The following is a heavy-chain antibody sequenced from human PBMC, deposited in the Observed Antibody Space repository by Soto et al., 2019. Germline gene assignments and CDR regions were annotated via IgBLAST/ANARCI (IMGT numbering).Heavy chain of an antibody. J-gene: IGHJ6*02. CDR2: IWYDGSNK. D-gene: IGHD3-3*01. Sequence: QVQLVESGGGVVQPGRSLRLSCAASGFTFSSYGMHWVRQAPGKGLEWVAVIWYDGSNKYYADSVKGRFTISRDNSKTTLYLQMNSLRAEDTAVYYCARDQYDFWSGYPSYYYYGMDVWGQGTTVTVSS. CDR1: GFTFSSYG. V-gene: IGHV3-33*01. CDR3: ARDQYDFWSGYPSYYYYGMDV.